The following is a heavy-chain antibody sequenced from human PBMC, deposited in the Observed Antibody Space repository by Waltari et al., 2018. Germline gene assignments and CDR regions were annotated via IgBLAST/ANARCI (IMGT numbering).Heavy chain of an antibody. CDR1: GYTFTGYY. Sequence: QVQLVQSGAEVKKPGASVKVSCTASGYTFTGYYMHWVRQAPGQGLEWMGRINPNSGGTNYAQKFQGRVTMTSDTSISTAYMELSSLRSDDSAMYYCAREGSTNAYWGQGTLVTVSS. CDR3: AREGSTNAY. V-gene: IGHV1-2*06. J-gene: IGHJ4*02. D-gene: IGHD2-8*01. CDR2: INPNSGGT.